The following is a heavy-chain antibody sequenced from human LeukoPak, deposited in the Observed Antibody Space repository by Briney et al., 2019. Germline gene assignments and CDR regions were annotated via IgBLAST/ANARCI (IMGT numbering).Heavy chain of an antibody. D-gene: IGHD3-22*01. Sequence: PGGSLRLSCAASGFTFSNAWMSWVRQAPGKGLEWVGRIKSKTDGGTTDYAAPVKGRFTISRDDPKNTLYLQMNSLKTEDTAVYYCTTRYDSSGYTDYWGQGTLVTVSS. CDR2: IKSKTDGGTT. CDR1: GFTFSNAW. CDR3: TTRYDSSGYTDY. J-gene: IGHJ4*02. V-gene: IGHV3-15*01.